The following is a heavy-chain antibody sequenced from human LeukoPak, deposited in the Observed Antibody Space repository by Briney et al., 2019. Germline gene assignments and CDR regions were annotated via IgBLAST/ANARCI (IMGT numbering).Heavy chain of an antibody. CDR1: GFSFSSNA. CDR2: ISSSSSYI. CDR3: ARDYEDSSGYCYYDY. Sequence: PGGSLRLSCAASGFSFSSNAMNWARQAPGKGLEWVSSISSSSSYIYYADSVKGRFTISRDNAKNSLYLQMNSLRAEDTAVYYCARDYEDSSGYCYYDYWGQGTLVTVSS. V-gene: IGHV3-21*06. D-gene: IGHD3-22*01. J-gene: IGHJ4*02.